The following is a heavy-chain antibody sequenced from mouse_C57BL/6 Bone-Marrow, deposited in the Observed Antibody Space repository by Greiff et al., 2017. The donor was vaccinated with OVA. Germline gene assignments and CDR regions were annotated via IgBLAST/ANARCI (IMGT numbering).Heavy chain of an antibody. J-gene: IGHJ2*01. V-gene: IGHV14-4*01. Sequence: EVKLQESGAELVRPGASVKLSCTASGFNIKDDYMHWVKERPEQGLEWIGWIDPENGDTEYATKLQGKATITADTSSKTFYLHLGSLTSEDTAVYYCTTYRYWGQGTTLTVSS. CDR1: GFNIKDDY. CDR2: IDPENGDT. CDR3: TTYRY.